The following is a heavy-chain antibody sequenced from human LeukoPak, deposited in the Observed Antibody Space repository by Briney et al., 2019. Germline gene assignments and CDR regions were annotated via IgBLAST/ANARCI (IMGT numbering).Heavy chain of an antibody. CDR3: ASKGYYDSSGYGERDY. CDR2: IIPILGIA. Sequence: SVKVSCKASGGTFSSYAISWVRQAPGQGLEWMGRIIPILGIANYAQKFQGRVTITAVKSTSTAYMELSSLRSEDTAVYYCASKGYYDSSGYGERDYWGQGTLVTVSS. CDR1: GGTFSSYA. V-gene: IGHV1-69*04. D-gene: IGHD3-22*01. J-gene: IGHJ4*02.